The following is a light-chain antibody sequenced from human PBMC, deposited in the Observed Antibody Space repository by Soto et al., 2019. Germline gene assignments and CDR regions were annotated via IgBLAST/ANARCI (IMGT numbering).Light chain of an antibody. J-gene: IGKJ2*01. Sequence: EIVLTQSPATLSLSPGERATLSCRASQSISNFLAWYQQKPGQAPRLLIFDTSNRATGIPTRFRGSGSGTDFPLTISSLEPEDLAVYYCQQRSSWPAFGQGTKLEIK. CDR2: DTS. V-gene: IGKV3-11*01. CDR3: QQRSSWPA. CDR1: QSISNF.